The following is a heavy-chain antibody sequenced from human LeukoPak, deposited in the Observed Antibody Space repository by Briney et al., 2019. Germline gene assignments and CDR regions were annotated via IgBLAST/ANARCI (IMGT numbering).Heavy chain of an antibody. D-gene: IGHD3-3*01. CDR1: GGSFSSYA. CDR2: IIPIFGTA. Sequence: GASVKVSCKASGGSFSSYAISWVRQAPGQGLEWVGGIIPIFGTANYAQKFQGRVTITADESTSTAYMELSSLRSEDTAVYYCAREIRFLAGDDWFDPWGQGTLVTVSS. CDR3: AREIRFLAGDDWFDP. J-gene: IGHJ5*02. V-gene: IGHV1-69*13.